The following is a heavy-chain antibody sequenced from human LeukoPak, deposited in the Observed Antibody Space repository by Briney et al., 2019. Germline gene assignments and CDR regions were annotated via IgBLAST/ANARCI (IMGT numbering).Heavy chain of an antibody. CDR3: ARDFYSSSSGGSVY. CDR2: IWNDGSNK. CDR1: GFTFSSYS. J-gene: IGHJ4*02. D-gene: IGHD6-6*01. V-gene: IGHV3-33*01. Sequence: GSLRLSCAASGFTFSSYSMYWVRQAPGKGLEWVALIWNDGSNKYYADSVKGRFTISRDNSKNTLYLQMNSLRAEDTAVYYCARDFYSSSSGGSVYWGQGSLVTVSS.